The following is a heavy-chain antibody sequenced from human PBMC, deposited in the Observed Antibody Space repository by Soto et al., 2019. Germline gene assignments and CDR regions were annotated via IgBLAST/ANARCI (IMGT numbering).Heavy chain of an antibody. D-gene: IGHD2-2*01. CDR2: INPSGGST. J-gene: IGHJ3*02. CDR1: GYSFASYY. Sequence: ASVKVSCKASGYSFASYYMHWVRQAPGQGLEWMGIINPSGGSTSYAQKFQGRVTMTRDTSTSTVYMELSSLRSEDTAVYYCARDRIPSAFDIWGQGTMVTVSS. CDR3: ARDRIPSAFDI. V-gene: IGHV1-46*03.